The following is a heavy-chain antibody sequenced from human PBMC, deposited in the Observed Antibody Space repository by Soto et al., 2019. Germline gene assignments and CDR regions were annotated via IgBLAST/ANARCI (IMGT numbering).Heavy chain of an antibody. V-gene: IGHV3-53*04. J-gene: IGHJ3*02. CDR2: IYRGGTT. D-gene: IGHD1-1*01. CDR3: ARANDFNAFDI. Sequence: EEQLVESGGDLVQPGGSLRLSCEASGFSVSSGYMNWVRQAPGKGPEWVSVIYRGGTTYEADFVKGRFTISRHDSKNTLYLQMNSLRPEDTAVYHCARANDFNAFDIWGPGTMVTVSS. CDR1: GFSVSSGY.